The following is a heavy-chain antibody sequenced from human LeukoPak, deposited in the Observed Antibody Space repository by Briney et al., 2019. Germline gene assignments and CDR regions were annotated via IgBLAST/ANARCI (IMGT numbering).Heavy chain of an antibody. Sequence: PGGSLRLSCAASGSTFSSYSMNWVRQAPGKGLEWVSYTSSSSNTIYYADSVKGRFTISRDNAKNSLYLQMNSLRAEDTAVYYCARNPITMVRGVIIPPNWFDPWGQGTLVTVSS. CDR2: TSSSSNTI. J-gene: IGHJ5*02. CDR3: ARNPITMVRGVIIPPNWFDP. D-gene: IGHD3-10*01. V-gene: IGHV3-48*01. CDR1: GSTFSSYS.